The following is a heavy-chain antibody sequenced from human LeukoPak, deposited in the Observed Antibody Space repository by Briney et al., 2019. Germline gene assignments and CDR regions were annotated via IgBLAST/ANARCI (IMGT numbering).Heavy chain of an antibody. V-gene: IGHV1-24*01. J-gene: IGHJ4*02. CDR3: ATGGGGSYSY. Sequence: GASVKVSCKVSGYTLTELSMHWVRQAPGKGLEWMGGFDPEDAETIYTQEFQGRVTMTEDTSTDTAYMELSSLRSEDTAVYYCATGGGGSYSYWGQGTLVTVSS. CDR2: FDPEDAET. D-gene: IGHD1-26*01. CDR1: GYTLTELS.